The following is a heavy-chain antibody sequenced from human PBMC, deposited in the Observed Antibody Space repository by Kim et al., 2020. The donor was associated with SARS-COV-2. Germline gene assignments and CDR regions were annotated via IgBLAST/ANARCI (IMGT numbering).Heavy chain of an antibody. D-gene: IGHD3-3*01. CDR2: IIPILGIA. J-gene: IGHJ6*02. V-gene: IGHV1-69*04. Sequence: SVKVSCKASGGTFSSYAISWVRQAPGQGLEWMGRIIPILGIANYAQKFQGRVTITADKSTSTAYMELSSLRSEDTAVYYCARVSSITIFGVVIHGGDVWGQGTTVTVSS. CDR1: GGTFSSYA. CDR3: ARVSSITIFGVVIHGGDV.